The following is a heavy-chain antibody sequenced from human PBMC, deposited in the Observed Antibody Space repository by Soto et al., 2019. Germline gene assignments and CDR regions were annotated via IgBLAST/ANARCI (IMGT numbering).Heavy chain of an antibody. V-gene: IGHV5-10-1*01. CDR2: IDPGDSVT. D-gene: IGHD3-22*01. CDR3: ARQIYDSDSGPNFQYYFDS. J-gene: IGHJ4*02. CDR1: GYSLTNIW. Sequence: GESLKISCKGSGYSLTNIWIHWVRQMPGKGLEWMGRIDPGDSVTTYNPSFQGHVTMSAGKSINTVFLQWSSLRASDTAMYYCARQIYDSDSGPNFQYYFDSWGQGTLVTVSS.